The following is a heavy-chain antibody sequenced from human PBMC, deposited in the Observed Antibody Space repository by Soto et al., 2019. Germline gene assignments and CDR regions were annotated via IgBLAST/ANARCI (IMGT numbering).Heavy chain of an antibody. CDR2: INPSGGST. CDR3: ARVGCSGGSCQGPFDY. Sequence: ASVKVSCKASGYTFTSYYMHWVRQAPGQGLEWMGIINPSGGSTSYAQKFQGRVTMTRDTSTSTVYMELSSLRSEDTAVYYCARVGCSGGSCQGPFDYWGQGTLVTVSS. V-gene: IGHV1-46*01. D-gene: IGHD2-15*01. J-gene: IGHJ4*02. CDR1: GYTFTSYY.